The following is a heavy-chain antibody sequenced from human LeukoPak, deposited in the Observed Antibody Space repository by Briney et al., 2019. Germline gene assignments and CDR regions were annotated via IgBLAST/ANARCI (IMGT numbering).Heavy chain of an antibody. Sequence: TSETLSLTCTVSGGSIGSYYWSWIRQPPGKGLEWIGYIYTSGSTNYTPSLKSRVTMSVDTSKNQFSLKLRSVPAADTAVYYCGRTGIGSSYYYGMDVWGQGTTATVSS. V-gene: IGHV4-4*08. J-gene: IGHJ6*02. CDR1: GGSIGSYY. CDR2: IYTSGST. CDR3: GRTGIGSSYYYGMDV. D-gene: IGHD6-6*01.